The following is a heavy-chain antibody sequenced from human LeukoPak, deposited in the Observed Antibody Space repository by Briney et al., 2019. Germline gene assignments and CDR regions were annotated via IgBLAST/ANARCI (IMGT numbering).Heavy chain of an antibody. D-gene: IGHD3-3*01. CDR1: GFTFSSYS. J-gene: IGHJ4*02. CDR3: ARLPYYDFWRGIDY. V-gene: IGHV3-21*01. CDR2: ISSSSSYI. Sequence: PGGSLRLSCAASGFTFSSYSMNWVRQAPGKGLEWVSSISSSSSYIYYADSVNGRFTISRDNAKNSLYLQMNSLRAEDTAVYYCARLPYYDFWRGIDYWGQGTLVTVSS.